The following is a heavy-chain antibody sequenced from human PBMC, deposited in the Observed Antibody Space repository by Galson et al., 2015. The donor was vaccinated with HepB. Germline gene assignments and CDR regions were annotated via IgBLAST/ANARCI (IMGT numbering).Heavy chain of an antibody. D-gene: IGHD3-10*01. J-gene: IGHJ4*02. Sequence: SLRLSCAAPEFTFSSYWMSWVRQAPGKGLEWVANIKQAGSEKYYVDSVKGRFTISRDNARNSLYLQMNSLRSDDTAVYYCARDWSGYWGQGTLVTVSS. CDR3: ARDWSGY. CDR1: EFTFSSYW. V-gene: IGHV3-7*03. CDR2: IKQAGSEK.